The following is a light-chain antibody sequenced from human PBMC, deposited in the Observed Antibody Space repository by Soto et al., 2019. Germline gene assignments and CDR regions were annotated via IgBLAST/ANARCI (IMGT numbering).Light chain of an antibody. V-gene: IGKV1-6*01. J-gene: IGKJ5*01. CDR1: QGIRDD. Sequence: AIQISHSASTLSASVVSSFAIPCPASQGIRDDLGWYQQKPGKAPKLLIYAASSLQSGVPSRFSGSGSGTEFTLTISGLQPDDFATYYCQQYHSYSWTFGQGRRLEIK. CDR2: AAS. CDR3: QQYHSYSWT.